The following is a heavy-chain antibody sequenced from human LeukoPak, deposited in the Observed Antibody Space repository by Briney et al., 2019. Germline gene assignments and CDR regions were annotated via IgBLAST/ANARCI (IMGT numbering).Heavy chain of an antibody. CDR2: FYARGNT. Sequence: SETLSLACNVSGGSISNYYWNWIRQPAGKGLEWIGRFYARGNTNYNPSLKSRVTMSVDTSKNQLSLKLTSVTAADTAVYYCARELITKADAFDIWGQGTMVTVSS. J-gene: IGHJ3*02. V-gene: IGHV4-4*07. CDR1: GGSISNYY. CDR3: ARELITKADAFDI. D-gene: IGHD1-20*01.